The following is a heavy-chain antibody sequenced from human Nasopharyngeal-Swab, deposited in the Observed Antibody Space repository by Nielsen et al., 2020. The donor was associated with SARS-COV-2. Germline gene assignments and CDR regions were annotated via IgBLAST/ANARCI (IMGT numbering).Heavy chain of an antibody. D-gene: IGHD4-17*01. V-gene: IGHV3-23*03. J-gene: IGHJ4*02. CDR3: AKVTTVTDPDDY. Sequence: WIRQPPGKGLEWVALIYGGGFVTHYVDSVKGRFTISRDNSKNTLYLQMNSLRAEDTAVYYCAKVTTVTDPDDYWGQGTLVTVSS. CDR2: IYGGGFVT.